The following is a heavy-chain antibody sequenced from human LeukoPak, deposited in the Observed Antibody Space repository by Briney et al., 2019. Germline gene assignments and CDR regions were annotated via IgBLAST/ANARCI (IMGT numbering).Heavy chain of an antibody. CDR1: GFTFSSYA. J-gene: IGHJ4*02. V-gene: IGHV3-23*01. Sequence: GGSLRLSCAVSGFTFSSYAMSWVRQAPGKGLEWVSGITGSAKSTYYADSVKGRFTISRDNSKNTMYLQMKSLRAEDTAEYFCAKDGYYYDSSGYYDGGYFDYWGQGTLVTVSS. D-gene: IGHD3-22*01. CDR2: ITGSAKST. CDR3: AKDGYYYDSSGYYDGGYFDY.